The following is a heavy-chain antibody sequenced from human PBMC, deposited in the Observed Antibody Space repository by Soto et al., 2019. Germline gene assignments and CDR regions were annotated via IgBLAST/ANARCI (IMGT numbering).Heavy chain of an antibody. CDR1: GYTFTSYA. D-gene: IGHD3-10*01. CDR2: INAGNGHT. V-gene: IGHV1-3*01. J-gene: IGHJ4*02. CDR3: ARDLGFGLSDY. Sequence: QVQLVQSGTEVKKPGASVKVSCKASGYTFTSYAMQWVRQAPGQRLEWMGWINAGNGHTKYSQKFQGRVTITRDTPASTGYMELSSLRSEDTAVYYCARDLGFGLSDYWGQGTLVTVSS.